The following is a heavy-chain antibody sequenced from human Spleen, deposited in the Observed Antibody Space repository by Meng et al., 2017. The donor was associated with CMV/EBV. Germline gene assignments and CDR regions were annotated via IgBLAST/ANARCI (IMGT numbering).Heavy chain of an antibody. J-gene: IGHJ6*02. CDR3: ARDTSTSLNYNYGMDV. D-gene: IGHD2-2*01. V-gene: IGHV3-74*01. Sequence: GGSLRLSCVASGFTFSNQWMRWVRQVPGKGLVWVSNINPDGSLTSYADFAKGRFTISRDNARNTVYLEMNSLRVEDTAVYYCARDTSTSLNYNYGMDVWGQGTTVTVSS. CDR2: INPDGSLT. CDR1: GFTFSNQW.